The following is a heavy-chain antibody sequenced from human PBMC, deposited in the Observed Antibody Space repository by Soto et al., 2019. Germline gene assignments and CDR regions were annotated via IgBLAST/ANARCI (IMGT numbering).Heavy chain of an antibody. D-gene: IGHD2-21*02. CDR1: GFIFTTSD. J-gene: IGHJ4*02. CDR2: ITTTGDTT. CDR3: GKGGGGDHGY. Sequence: QLVESEGGLVQPGGSLRLSCEASGFIFTTSDMSWVRQAPGKGLEWVSSITTTGDTTHYADSVRGRFTISRDNARNTVYLQKNSLGVEDTAVYFWGKGGGGDHGYWGQGTLVAVSS. V-gene: IGHV3-23*04.